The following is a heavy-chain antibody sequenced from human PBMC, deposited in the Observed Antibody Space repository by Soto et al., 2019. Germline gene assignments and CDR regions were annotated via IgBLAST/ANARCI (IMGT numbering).Heavy chain of an antibody. CDR1: GFTFSSYA. CDR3: ASDPSYYDHRRQYYTDY. V-gene: IGHV3-30-3*01. Sequence: EASLRLSCAASGFTFSSYAMHWFRQAPGKGLEWLAVISYDGINKYYADSVKGRFTISRDNSKTTLYLQMNSLRAEDTAVYYGASDPSYYDHRRQYYTDYWGQGTLVTLS. CDR2: ISYDGINK. J-gene: IGHJ4*02. D-gene: IGHD3-22*01.